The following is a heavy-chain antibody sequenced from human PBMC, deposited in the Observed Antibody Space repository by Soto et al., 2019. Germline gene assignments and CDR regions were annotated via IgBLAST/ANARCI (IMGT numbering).Heavy chain of an antibody. J-gene: IGHJ4*02. CDR2: IIPILGIA. CDR1: GGTFSSYT. Sequence: VQLVQSGAEVKKPGSSVKVSCKASGGTFSSYTISWVRQAPGQGLEWMGRIIPILGIANYAQKFQGRVTITADKSTSTAYMELSSLRSEDTAVYYCARDSAVTTVDLHYWGQGTLVTVSS. CDR3: ARDSAVTTVDLHY. D-gene: IGHD4-17*01. V-gene: IGHV1-69*08.